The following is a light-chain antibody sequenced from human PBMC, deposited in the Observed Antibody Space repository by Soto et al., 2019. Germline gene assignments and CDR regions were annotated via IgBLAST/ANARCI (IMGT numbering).Light chain of an antibody. J-gene: IGLJ2*01. CDR2: ELS. CDR1: SSDVGGYNY. CDR3: SSYAGSNNFVV. V-gene: IGLV2-8*01. Sequence: QSALTQPPSASGSPGQSVTISCTGTSSDVGGYNYVSWYQQHPGKAPKLMIYELSKRPSGVPDRFSGSKSGNTASLTVSGLQVEYEADYYCSSYAGSNNFVVFGGGTKLTV.